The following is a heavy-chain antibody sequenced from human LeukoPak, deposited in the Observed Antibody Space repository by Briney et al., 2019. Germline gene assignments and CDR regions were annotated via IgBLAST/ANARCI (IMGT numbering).Heavy chain of an antibody. CDR1: GDSVSSYY. CDR3: ARAGSPNWFDP. D-gene: IGHD2-15*01. V-gene: IGHV4-59*02. CDR2: IYYSGST. J-gene: IGHJ5*02. Sequence: PSETLSLTCTVSGDSVSSYYWSWIRQPPGKGLEWIGYIYYSGSTNYNPSLKSRVTISVDTSKNQLSLKLSSVTAADTAVYYCARAGSPNWFDPWGQGTLVTVSS.